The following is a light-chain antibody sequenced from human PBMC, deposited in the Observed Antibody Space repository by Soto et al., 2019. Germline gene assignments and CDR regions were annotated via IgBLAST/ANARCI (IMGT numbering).Light chain of an antibody. CDR1: QSVSSY. J-gene: IGKJ4*01. Sequence: EIVLTQSPANLSLSPGERAPLSCRASQSVSSYLAWYQQKPGKAPRLLIYDASNRATGIPARFSGSGSGTDFTLTISSLEPEDFAVYYCQQRSKWPALTCGGGTKVEIK. V-gene: IGKV3-11*01. CDR2: DAS. CDR3: QQRSKWPALT.